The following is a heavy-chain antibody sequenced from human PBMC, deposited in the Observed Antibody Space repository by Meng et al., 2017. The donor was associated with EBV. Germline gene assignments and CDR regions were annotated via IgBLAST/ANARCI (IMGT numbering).Heavy chain of an antibody. CDR3: ARPFPSWQSPRLDPFGA. J-gene: IGHJ5*02. Sequence: QLQLRESGPGQVKPSEXLSLTCTVSGDSISSFYYWGWIRQLPGRGLEWIGSVHYTGSTYYSPSLKSRVTVSVDTSKNQFSLRLTSVTAADTAVYYCARPFPSWQSPRLDPFGAWGQGTLVTVSS. D-gene: IGHD6-19*01. V-gene: IGHV4-39*01. CDR2: VHYTGST. CDR1: GDSISSFYY.